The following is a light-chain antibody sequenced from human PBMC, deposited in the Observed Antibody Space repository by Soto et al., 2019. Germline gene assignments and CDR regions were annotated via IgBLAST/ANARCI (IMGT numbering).Light chain of an antibody. CDR1: QDISRY. CDR3: QQLQRSPFT. Sequence: IQLTQSPSSLSASVGDRVTITCRASQDISRYLAWYQQKAGKAPKLLIYAASTLQSEVPSRFSGFGSGTEFTLTISSLQPEDFATYHCQQLQRSPFTFGPGTTVDV. J-gene: IGKJ3*01. V-gene: IGKV1-9*01. CDR2: AAS.